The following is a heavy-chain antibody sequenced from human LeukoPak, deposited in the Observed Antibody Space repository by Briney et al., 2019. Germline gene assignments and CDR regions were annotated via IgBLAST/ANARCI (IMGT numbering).Heavy chain of an antibody. J-gene: IGHJ5*02. Sequence: SETLSLTCTVSGGSISSYYWGWIRQPPGKGLEWIGSIYYSGSTYYNPSLKSRVTISVDTSKNQFSLKLSSVTAADTAVYYCATEIVATTNWFDPWGQGTLVTVSS. V-gene: IGHV4-39*07. CDR2: IYYSGST. CDR3: ATEIVATTNWFDP. D-gene: IGHD5-12*01. CDR1: GGSISSYY.